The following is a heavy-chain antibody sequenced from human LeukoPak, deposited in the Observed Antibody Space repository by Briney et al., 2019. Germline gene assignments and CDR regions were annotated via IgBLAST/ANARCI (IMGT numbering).Heavy chain of an antibody. Sequence: SETLSLTCTVSGGSISSYYWSWIRQPAGKGLEWIGRIYTSGSTNYNPSLTSRVTISVDTSKNQFSLKLSSVTAADTAVYYCARERGFSIAAAGMGPSYFDYWGQGTLVTVSS. V-gene: IGHV4-4*07. J-gene: IGHJ4*02. D-gene: IGHD6-13*01. CDR3: ARERGFSIAAAGMGPSYFDY. CDR2: IYTSGST. CDR1: GGSISSYY.